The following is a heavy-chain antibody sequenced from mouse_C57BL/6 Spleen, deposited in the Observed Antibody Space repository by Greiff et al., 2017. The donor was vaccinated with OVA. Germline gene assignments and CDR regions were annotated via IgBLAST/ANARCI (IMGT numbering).Heavy chain of an antibody. CDR1: GYAFSSSW. CDR2: IYPGDGDT. J-gene: IGHJ4*01. D-gene: IGHD1-1*01. V-gene: IGHV1-82*01. CDR3: APITTVVRRAMDY. Sequence: QVQLKESGPELVKPGASVKISCKASGYAFSSSWMNWVKQRPGKGLEWIGRIYPGDGDTNYNGKFKGKATLTADKSSSTAYMQLSSLTSEDSAVYFCAPITTVVRRAMDYWGQGTSVTVSS.